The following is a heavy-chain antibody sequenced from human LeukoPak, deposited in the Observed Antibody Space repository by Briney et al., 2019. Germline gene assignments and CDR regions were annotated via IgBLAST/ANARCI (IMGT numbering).Heavy chain of an antibody. J-gene: IGHJ3*02. CDR2: INWNSDKI. Sequence: GGSLRLSCAASGFTFNDHAMYWVRHPPGKGLEWVSGINWNSDKIGYADSVKGRFTISRDDAKNSLFLQMNSLRAEDTALYYCARASYYYDTTGLGAVDIWGQGTRVTVSS. CDR1: GFTFNDHA. CDR3: ARASYYYDTTGLGAVDI. D-gene: IGHD3-22*01. V-gene: IGHV3-9*01.